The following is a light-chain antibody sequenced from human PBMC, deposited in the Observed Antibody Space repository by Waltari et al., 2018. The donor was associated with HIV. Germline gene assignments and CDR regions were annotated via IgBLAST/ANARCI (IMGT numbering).Light chain of an antibody. CDR3: AVWDDTLNGPV. V-gene: IGLV1-47*01. Sequence: QSVLTQPPSTSGTSGQRVTISCSGSNSNVGGNYIYWYRQFPGAAPKLLIYRNNQRPSGVADRCSGSKSGTSASLAISGLRSGDEADYYCAVWDDTLNGPVFGGGTRVTVL. J-gene: IGLJ2*01. CDR1: NSNVGGNY. CDR2: RNN.